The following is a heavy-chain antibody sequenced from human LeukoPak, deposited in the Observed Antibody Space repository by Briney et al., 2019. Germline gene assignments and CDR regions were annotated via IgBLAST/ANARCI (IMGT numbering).Heavy chain of an antibody. D-gene: IGHD2-2*01. CDR2: FDPEDGET. CDR1: GYTLTELS. Sequence: ASVKVSCKVSGYTLTELSMHWVRQAPGKGLEWMGGFDPEDGETIYAQKFQGRVTMTEDTSTDTAYMELSSLRSGDTAVYYCATDRVYCSSTSCYVRAFDIWGQGTMVTVSS. V-gene: IGHV1-24*01. CDR3: ATDRVYCSSTSCYVRAFDI. J-gene: IGHJ3*02.